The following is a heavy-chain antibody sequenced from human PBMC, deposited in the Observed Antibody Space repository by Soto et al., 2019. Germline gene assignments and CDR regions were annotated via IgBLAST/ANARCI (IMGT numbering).Heavy chain of an antibody. Sequence: ASVKVSCKASGGTFSSYTISWVRQAPGQGLEWMGRIIPILGIANYAQKFQGRVTITADKSTSTAYMELSSLRSEDTAVYYCARGGSGDSRGVFDIWGQGTMVTVSS. CDR2: IIPILGIA. CDR3: ARGGSGDSRGVFDI. V-gene: IGHV1-69*02. CDR1: GGTFSSYT. D-gene: IGHD3-10*01. J-gene: IGHJ3*02.